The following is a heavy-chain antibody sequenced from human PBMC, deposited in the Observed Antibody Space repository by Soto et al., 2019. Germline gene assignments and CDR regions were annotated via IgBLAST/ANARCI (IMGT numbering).Heavy chain of an antibody. J-gene: IGHJ4*02. CDR2: MSAYNANA. Sequence: QIQLLQSGAEVKKPGASVKVTCKAYGYTFRNFGITWVRQAPGQGLEWMGWMSAYNANANYAQKFQGRLTMTADTSTSTAYMELRSLRSDDTAVYYCARENSYFDYWGQGTLVTVSS. V-gene: IGHV1-18*01. CDR1: GYTFRNFG. CDR3: ARENSYFDY.